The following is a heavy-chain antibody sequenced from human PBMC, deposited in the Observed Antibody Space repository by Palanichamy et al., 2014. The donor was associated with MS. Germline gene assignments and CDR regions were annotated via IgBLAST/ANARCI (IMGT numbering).Heavy chain of an antibody. CDR2: INSSGGST. Sequence: QVQLMQSGAEVKKPGASVKVSCKAIWIHLHRLLDALGATGPGQGLEWMGIINSSGGSTTYAQKFQGRVTMTRDTSTSTVYMELSSLRSEDTAVYYCARGLAYCSGGSCQTWGQGTLVTVSS. D-gene: IGHD2-15*01. CDR1: IHLHRLL. CDR3: ARGLAYCSGGSCQT. J-gene: IGHJ5*02. V-gene: IGHV1-46*01.